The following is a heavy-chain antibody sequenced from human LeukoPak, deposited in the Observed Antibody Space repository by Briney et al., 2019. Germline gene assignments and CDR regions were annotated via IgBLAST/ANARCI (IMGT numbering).Heavy chain of an antibody. CDR2: INPSGDNT. J-gene: IGHJ4*02. CDR1: GYTFTNNF. CDR3: ARGFPPRRNYDSSGYYSYYFDY. Sequence: ASVKVSCKASGYTFTNNFMHWVRQAPGQGLEWMGIINPSGDNTWYAQKFQGRVTMTTDTSTSTAYMEMRSLRSDDTAVYYCARGFPPRRNYDSSGYYSYYFDYWGQGTLVTVSS. D-gene: IGHD3-22*01. V-gene: IGHV1-46*01.